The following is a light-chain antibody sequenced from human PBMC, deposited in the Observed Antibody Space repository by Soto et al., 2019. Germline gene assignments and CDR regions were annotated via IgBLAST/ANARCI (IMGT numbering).Light chain of an antibody. V-gene: IGLV2-23*01. CDR1: SSDVGGYNY. CDR3: CSYAGSSTWV. Sequence: QSVLTQPASVSGSPGQSITISCTGTSSDVGGYNYVSWYQQHPDKAPKLMIYEGSKRPSGVSNRFSGSKSGNTASLTISGLQAEDEADYYCCSYAGSSTWVFGTGTKLTVL. J-gene: IGLJ1*01. CDR2: EGS.